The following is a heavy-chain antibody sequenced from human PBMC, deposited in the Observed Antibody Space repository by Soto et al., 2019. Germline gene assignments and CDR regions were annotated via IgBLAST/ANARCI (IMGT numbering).Heavy chain of an antibody. D-gene: IGHD5-12*01. J-gene: IGHJ6*04. CDR2: ISGRDGNI. V-gene: IGHV3-11*01. CDR1: GFTFSDSF. CDR3: AVDQGTNEMAV. Sequence: QVQLVESGGGLVKPGGSLRLSCAASGFTFSDSFMSWSRQTTGKGLEWLSYISGRDGNIYYADSVRGRITISRDNAKNSVYLRMDSLRAEDTAVYYCAVDQGTNEMAVWGEGTTVTVSP.